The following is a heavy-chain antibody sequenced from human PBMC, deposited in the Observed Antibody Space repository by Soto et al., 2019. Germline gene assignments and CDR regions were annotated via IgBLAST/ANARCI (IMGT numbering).Heavy chain of an antibody. Sequence: SETLSLTCTVSCGSISSGGYYCSWIRQHPGKGLEWIGYIYYSGSTYYNPSLKSRVTISVDTSKNQFSLKLSSVTAADTAVYYCARWASDYGMDVWGQGTTVTVSS. CDR1: CGSISSGGYY. CDR3: ARWASDYGMDV. J-gene: IGHJ6*02. CDR2: IYYSGST. V-gene: IGHV4-31*03.